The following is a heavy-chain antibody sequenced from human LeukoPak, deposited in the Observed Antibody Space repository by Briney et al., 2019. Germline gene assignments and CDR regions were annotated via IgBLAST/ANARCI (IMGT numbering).Heavy chain of an antibody. J-gene: IGHJ4*02. CDR1: GFTFSSYG. Sequence: PGGSLRLSCAASGFTFSSYGMSWVRQAPGKGLEWVSYISSSSSTIYYADSVKGRFTISRDNAKNSLYLQMNSLRAEDTAVYYCARDISEGRLAGADYWGQGTLVTVSS. D-gene: IGHD6-13*01. CDR3: ARDISEGRLAGADY. V-gene: IGHV3-48*01. CDR2: ISSSSSTI.